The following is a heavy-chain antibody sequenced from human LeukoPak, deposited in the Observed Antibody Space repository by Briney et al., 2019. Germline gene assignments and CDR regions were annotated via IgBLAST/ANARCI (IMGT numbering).Heavy chain of an antibody. V-gene: IGHV4-39*01. J-gene: IGHJ5*02. CDR1: GGSISSYY. CDR2: IYYSGST. Sequence: PSETLSLTCTVSGGSISSYYWGWIRQPPGKGLEWIGSIYYSGSTYYNPSLKSRVTISVDTSKNQFSLKLSAVTAADTAVYYCARHNYGDYVWFDPWGQGTLVTVSS. CDR3: ARHNYGDYVWFDP. D-gene: IGHD4-17*01.